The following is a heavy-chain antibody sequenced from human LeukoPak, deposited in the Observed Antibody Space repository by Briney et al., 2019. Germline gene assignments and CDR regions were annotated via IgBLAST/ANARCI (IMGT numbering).Heavy chain of an antibody. Sequence: ASVKVSCKASGGTFSSYAISWVRQAPGQGLEWMGGIIPILGTANYAQKFQGRVTITADESTSTAYMELSSLRSEDTAVYYCARDHYLLGGDGEVTTGWFDPWGQGTLVTVSS. D-gene: IGHD4-11*01. CDR3: ARDHYLLGGDGEVTTGWFDP. V-gene: IGHV1-69*13. CDR2: IIPILGTA. CDR1: GGTFSSYA. J-gene: IGHJ5*02.